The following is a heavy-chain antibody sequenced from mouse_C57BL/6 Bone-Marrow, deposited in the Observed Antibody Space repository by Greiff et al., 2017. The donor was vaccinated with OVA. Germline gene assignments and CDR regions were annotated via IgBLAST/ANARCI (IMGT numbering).Heavy chain of an antibody. Sequence: QVQLQQPGAELVKPGASVKMSCKASGYTFTSYWITWVKQRPGQGLEWIGDIYPGSGSTNYNETFRSKATLTVDTSSSTAYMQLSSLTSEDSAVYYCARPSLYYDYGLDDWGQGTTLTVSS. CDR1: GYTFTSYW. CDR3: ARPSLYYDYGLDD. J-gene: IGHJ2*01. V-gene: IGHV1-55*01. D-gene: IGHD2-4*01. CDR2: IYPGSGST.